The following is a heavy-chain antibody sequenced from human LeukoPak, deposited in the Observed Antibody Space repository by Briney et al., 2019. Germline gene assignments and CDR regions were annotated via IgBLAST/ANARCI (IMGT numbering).Heavy chain of an antibody. Sequence: GGSLKLSCAASGVTFSGSAMHWVRQASGEGLEWVGRIRSKANSYATAYAASVKGRFTISRDDSKNTAYLQMNSLKTEDTAVYYCTRRDGGNLSGSHYWGQGTLVTVSS. V-gene: IGHV3-73*01. CDR2: IRSKANSYAT. CDR1: GVTFSGSA. CDR3: TRRDGGNLSGSHY. J-gene: IGHJ4*02. D-gene: IGHD4-23*01.